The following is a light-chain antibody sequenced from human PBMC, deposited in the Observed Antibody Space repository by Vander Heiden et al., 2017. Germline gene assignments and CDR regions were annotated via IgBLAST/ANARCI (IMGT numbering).Light chain of an antibody. Sequence: ALTQPPSASGSPGQSVTICCTGTSSDVGVYNYVSWYQEHPGKAPKLMIYEVSKRPSGVPDRFSGSRSGNTASLTVSGLQAEDEADYYCSSYAGSNNWVFGGGTKLTVL. CDR3: SSYAGSNNWV. CDR2: EVS. J-gene: IGLJ3*02. CDR1: SSDVGVYNY. V-gene: IGLV2-8*01.